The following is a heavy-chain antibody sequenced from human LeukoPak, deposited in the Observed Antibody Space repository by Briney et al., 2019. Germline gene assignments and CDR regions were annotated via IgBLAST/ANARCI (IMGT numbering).Heavy chain of an antibody. CDR3: VKDLRVDYYGSGKNNMDV. D-gene: IGHD3-10*01. J-gene: IGHJ6*02. Sequence: GGSLRLSCVASGFTFDDYAMHWVRQAPGKGLEWVSGISWNSGNIGYADSVKGRFTISRDNAKNSLYLQMNNLRAEDTALYYCVKDLRVDYYGSGKNNMDVWGQGTTVSVSS. CDR2: ISWNSGNI. CDR1: GFTFDDYA. V-gene: IGHV3-9*01.